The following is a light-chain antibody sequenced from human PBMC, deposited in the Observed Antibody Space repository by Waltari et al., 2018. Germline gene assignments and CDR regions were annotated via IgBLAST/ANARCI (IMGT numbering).Light chain of an antibody. Sequence: SSELSRDPPVSVAFGQTVRSTHQGASLRPYSAAWYQQKPGQAPVLVIYSKNNRPAGIPDRFSGSSSGNTASLTITGAQAEDEADYYCNSRDSRGNHRVLGGGTKLTVL. CDR2: SKN. V-gene: IGLV3-19*01. CDR1: SLRPYS. CDR3: NSRDSRGNHRV. J-gene: IGLJ3*02.